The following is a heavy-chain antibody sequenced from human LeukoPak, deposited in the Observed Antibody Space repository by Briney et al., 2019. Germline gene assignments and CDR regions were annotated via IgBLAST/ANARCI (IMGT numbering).Heavy chain of an antibody. D-gene: IGHD3-22*01. CDR2: IIPIFGTA. V-gene: IGHV1-69*13. J-gene: IGHJ4*02. Sequence: SVKVSCKASGGTFSSHAISWVRQAPGQGLEWMGGIIPIFGTANYAQKFQGRVTITADESTSTAYMELSSLRSEDTAVYYCARFTYYYDSSGIGIFDYWGQGTLVTVSS. CDR1: GGTFSSHA. CDR3: ARFTYYYDSSGIGIFDY.